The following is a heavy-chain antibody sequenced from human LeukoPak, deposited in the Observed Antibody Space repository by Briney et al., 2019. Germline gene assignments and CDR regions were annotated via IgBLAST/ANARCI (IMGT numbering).Heavy chain of an antibody. Sequence: SETLSLTCAVYGGSFSGYHWSWIRQPPGKGLEWIGEINHSGSTNYNPSLKSRVTISVDTSKNQFSLKLSSVTAADTAVYYCASLDSSGRSAADYWGQGTLVTVSS. J-gene: IGHJ4*02. CDR1: GGSFSGYH. CDR2: INHSGST. CDR3: ASLDSSGRSAADY. D-gene: IGHD3-22*01. V-gene: IGHV4-34*01.